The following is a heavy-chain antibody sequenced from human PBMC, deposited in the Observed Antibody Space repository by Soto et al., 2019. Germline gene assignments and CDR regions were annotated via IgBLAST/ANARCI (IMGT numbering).Heavy chain of an antibody. CDR1: GGSISSGGYY. CDR2: IYYSGST. V-gene: IGHV4-31*03. J-gene: IGHJ4*02. Sequence: SETLSLTCTVSGGSISSGGYYWSWIRQHPGKGLEWIGYIYYSGSTYYNPSLKSRVTISVDTSKNQFSLKLSSVTAADTAVYYCARGNVDTAMVILGSSSWYPDYWGQGTLVTVSS. CDR3: ARGNVDTAMVILGSSSWYPDY. D-gene: IGHD5-18*01.